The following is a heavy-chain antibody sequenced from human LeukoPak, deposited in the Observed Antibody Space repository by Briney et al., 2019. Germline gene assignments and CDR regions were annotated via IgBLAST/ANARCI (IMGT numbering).Heavy chain of an antibody. V-gene: IGHV3-23*01. CDR2: MSASYNT. Sequence: GGSLRLSCAASGFTFSSYTMSWVRQAPGKGLEWVSGMSASYNTYYADSVKGRFTISRDNSKNTLYLQMSSLRAEDTAVYYCAKSSIVLMVYASWGQGTLVTVSS. CDR3: AKSSIVLMVYAS. J-gene: IGHJ4*02. CDR1: GFTFSSYT. D-gene: IGHD2-8*01.